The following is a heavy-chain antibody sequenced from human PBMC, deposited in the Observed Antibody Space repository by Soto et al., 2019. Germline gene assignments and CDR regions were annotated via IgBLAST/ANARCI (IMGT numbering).Heavy chain of an antibody. CDR2: INTYNGNT. J-gene: IGHJ5*02. V-gene: IGHV1-18*01. Sequence: ASVKVSCKASGYTFTNYGISWVRQAPGQGLEWMGWINTYNGNTNHAQKLQGRVTMTRNTSISTAYMELSSLRSEDTAVYYCARGRIAARPLIWFDPWGQGTLVTVSS. D-gene: IGHD6-6*01. CDR1: GYTFTNYG. CDR3: ARGRIAARPLIWFDP.